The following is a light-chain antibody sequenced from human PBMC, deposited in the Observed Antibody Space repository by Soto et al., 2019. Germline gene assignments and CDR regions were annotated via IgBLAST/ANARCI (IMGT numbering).Light chain of an antibody. CDR1: QSINTY. Sequence: DIPMTQSPSSLSASVGDRVTITCRASQSINTYVSWCQQKPGKAPKVLIYAASTLQSGVPSRFSGSGSGTDFTLTISSLQPEDFATYYCQQSFSSPPTFGQGTKV. CDR2: AAS. CDR3: QQSFSSPPT. J-gene: IGKJ2*01. V-gene: IGKV1-39*01.